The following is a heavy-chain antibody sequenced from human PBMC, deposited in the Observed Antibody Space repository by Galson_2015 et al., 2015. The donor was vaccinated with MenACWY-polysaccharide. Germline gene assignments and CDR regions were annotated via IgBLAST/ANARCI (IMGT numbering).Heavy chain of an antibody. CDR1: GFTFSSYS. CDR2: ITSSSSYM. V-gene: IGHV3-21*01. Sequence: SLRLSCAASGFTFSSYSMNWVRQAPGKGLEWVSSITSSSSYMYYADSVKGRFTISRDNAKNSLYLQVNSLSAEDTAVYYCARGPTVTWDEYFQHWGQGTLVTVSS. CDR3: ARGPTVTWDEYFQH. D-gene: IGHD4-17*01. J-gene: IGHJ1*01.